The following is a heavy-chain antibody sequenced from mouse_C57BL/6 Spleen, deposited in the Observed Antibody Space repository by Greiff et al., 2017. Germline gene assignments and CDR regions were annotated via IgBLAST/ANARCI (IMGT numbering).Heavy chain of an antibody. V-gene: IGHV1-50*01. CDR3: ARHYYGSSDAFDY. Sequence: QVQLQQPGAELVKPGASVKLSCKASGYTFTSYWMQWVKQRPGQGLEWIGEIDPSDSYTNYNQKFKGKATLTVDTSSSTAYMQLSSLTSEDSAVYYCARHYYGSSDAFDYWGQGTTLTVSS. CDR2: IDPSDSYT. D-gene: IGHD1-1*01. J-gene: IGHJ2*01. CDR1: GYTFTSYW.